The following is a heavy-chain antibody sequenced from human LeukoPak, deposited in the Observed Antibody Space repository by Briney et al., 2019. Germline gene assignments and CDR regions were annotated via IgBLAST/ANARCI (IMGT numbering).Heavy chain of an antibody. V-gene: IGHV1-2*02. CDR2: INPNSGGT. Sequence: ASVKVSCKASGYTFTGYYMHWVRQAPGQGLEWMGWINPNSGGTNYAQKFQGRVTMTRDTSISTAYMELSRLRSDDTAVYYCAREGPYDSSGLNWFDPWGQGTLVTVSS. D-gene: IGHD3-22*01. CDR3: AREGPYDSSGLNWFDP. CDR1: GYTFTGYY. J-gene: IGHJ5*02.